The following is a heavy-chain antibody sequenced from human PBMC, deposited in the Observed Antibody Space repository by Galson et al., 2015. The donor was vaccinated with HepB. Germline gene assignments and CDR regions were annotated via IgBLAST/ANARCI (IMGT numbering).Heavy chain of an antibody. CDR3: ARGGSGSYHYGYFQH. J-gene: IGHJ1*01. CDR2: IIPIFGTA. Sequence: SVKVSCKASGGTFSSYAISWVRQAPGQGLEWMGGIIPIFGTANYAQKFQGRVTITADKSTSTAYMELSSLRSEDTAVYYCARGGSGSYHYGYFQHWGQGTLVTVSS. D-gene: IGHD1-26*01. V-gene: IGHV1-69*06. CDR1: GGTFSSYA.